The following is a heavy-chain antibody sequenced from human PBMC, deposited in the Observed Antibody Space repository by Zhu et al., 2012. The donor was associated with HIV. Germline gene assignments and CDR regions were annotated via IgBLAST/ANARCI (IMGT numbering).Heavy chain of an antibody. CDR3: VKDSSSVAAGGHFDF. Sequence: EMRLVESGGGLVQPGRSLRLSCAASGFTFDDYAMHWVRQSPGKGLEWVSGISWNSGNIGYADSVKGRFIMSRDNAKNSLFLQMNSPRPEDLAFYYCVKDSSSVAAGGHFDFWGRGTWSPSPQ. J-gene: IGHJ4*02. D-gene: IGHD6-13*01. V-gene: IGHV3-9*03. CDR1: GFTFDDYA. CDR2: ISWNSGNI.